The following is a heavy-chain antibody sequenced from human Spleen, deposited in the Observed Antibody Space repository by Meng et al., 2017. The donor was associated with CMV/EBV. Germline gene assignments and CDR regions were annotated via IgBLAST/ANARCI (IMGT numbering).Heavy chain of an antibody. V-gene: IGHV3-7*03. CDR3: ARLSVLTYYYDSSGYEGAFDI. J-gene: IGHJ3*02. CDR2: IKHDGSEK. CDR1: GFTFTSYW. D-gene: IGHD3-22*01. Sequence: GESLKISCATSGFTFTSYWMSWVRQAPGKGLEWVANIKHDGSEKYYVDSVKGRFTISRDNAKNSLYLQMNSLRAEDTAVYYCARLSVLTYYYDSSGYEGAFDIWGQGTMVTVSS.